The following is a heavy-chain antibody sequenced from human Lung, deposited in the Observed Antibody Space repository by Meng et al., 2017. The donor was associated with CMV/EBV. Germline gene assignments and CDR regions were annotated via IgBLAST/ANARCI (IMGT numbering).Heavy chain of an antibody. J-gene: IGHJ6*02. CDR2: ISWNSGSI. Sequence: GGSLRLXCAASGFTFDDYAMHWVRQAPGKGLEWVSGISWNSGSIGYADSVKGRFTISRGNAKNSLYLQMNSLRAEDMALYYCAKGTRNYYYYYGMDVWGPGNXVNGAS. CDR3: AKGTRNYYYYYGMDV. CDR1: GFTFDDYA. V-gene: IGHV3-9*03.